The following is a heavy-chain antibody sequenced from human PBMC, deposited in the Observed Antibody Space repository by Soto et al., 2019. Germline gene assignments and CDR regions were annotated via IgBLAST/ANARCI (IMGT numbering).Heavy chain of an antibody. CDR2: VYYSGST. J-gene: IGHJ4*02. CDR1: GGSISSYY. CDR3: ASAETQRLVFDY. D-gene: IGHD6-13*01. V-gene: IGHV4-59*01. Sequence: SETLSLTCTVSGGSISSYYWTWIRQPPGKGLEWIGYVYYSGSTNYNPSLKSRLTISVDASKNQFSLNLSSVTAADTAVYFCASAETQRLVFDYWGQGILVTVSS.